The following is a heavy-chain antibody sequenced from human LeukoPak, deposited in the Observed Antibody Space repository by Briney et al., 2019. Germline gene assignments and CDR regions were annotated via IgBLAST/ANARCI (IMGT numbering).Heavy chain of an antibody. D-gene: IGHD1-7*01. CDR1: GFTFSNYA. CDR3: AKSNVVSLAGTNWFDP. J-gene: IGHJ5*02. V-gene: IGHV3-23*01. CDR2: ISGSGTTT. Sequence: PGGSLRLFCAASGFTFSNYAMNWVRQAPGKGLEWVSVISGSGTTTIYADSVKGRFTISRDNSKSTLYLQMNSLRAEDTAVYHCAKSNVVSLAGTNWFDPWGQGTLVTVSS.